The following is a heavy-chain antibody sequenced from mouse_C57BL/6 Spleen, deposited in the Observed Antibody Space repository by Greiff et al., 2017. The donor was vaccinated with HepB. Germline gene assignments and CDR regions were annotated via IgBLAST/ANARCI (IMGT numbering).Heavy chain of an antibody. CDR3: ARGGYYYGSSLTFDV. J-gene: IGHJ1*03. Sequence: VQLQQSGAELVKPGASVKISCKASGYAFSSYWMNWVKQRPGKGLEWIGQIYPGDGDTNYNGKFKGKATLTADKSSSTAYMQLSSLTSEDSAVYCCARGGYYYGSSLTFDVWGTGTTVTVSS. V-gene: IGHV1-80*01. CDR1: GYAFSSYW. CDR2: IYPGDGDT. D-gene: IGHD1-1*01.